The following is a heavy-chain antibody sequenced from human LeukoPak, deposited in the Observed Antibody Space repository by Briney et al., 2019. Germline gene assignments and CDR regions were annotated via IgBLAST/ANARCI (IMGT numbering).Heavy chain of an antibody. Sequence: GGSLRLSCTASGFTFGDYAMSWVRQAPGKGLEWVGFIRSKAYGGTTEYAASVKGRFTISSDDSKSIAYLQLNSLKTEDTAVYYCTRAPAAFWSGHYSPTLYYHYYMHVWRKGPTLPVP. V-gene: IGHV3-49*04. CDR3: TRAPAAFWSGHYSPTLYYHYYMHV. CDR2: IRSKAYGGTT. CDR1: GFTFGDYA. D-gene: IGHD3-3*01. J-gene: IGHJ6*03.